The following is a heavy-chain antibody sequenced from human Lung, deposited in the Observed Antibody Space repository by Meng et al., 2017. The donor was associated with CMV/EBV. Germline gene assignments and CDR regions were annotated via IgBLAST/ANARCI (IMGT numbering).Heavy chain of an antibody. D-gene: IGHD1-14*01. J-gene: IGHJ5*02. CDR1: GYTFTSYG. Sequence: YCKASGYTFTSYGISWVRQAPGQGLEWMGWISAYNGNTKYAQKLQGRVTMTTDTSTSTAYMELRSLRSDDTAVYYCGRGAGANWFDPWGQGTLVTVSS. V-gene: IGHV1-18*01. CDR3: GRGAGANWFDP. CDR2: ISAYNGNT.